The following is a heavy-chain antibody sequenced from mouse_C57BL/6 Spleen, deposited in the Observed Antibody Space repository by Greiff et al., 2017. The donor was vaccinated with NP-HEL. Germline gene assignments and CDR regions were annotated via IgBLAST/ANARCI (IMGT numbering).Heavy chain of an antibody. Sequence: QVQLQQSGAELVKPGASVKVSCKASGYTFTSYWMHWVKQRPGQGLEWIGRIHPSDSDTNYNQKFKGKATLTVDKSSSTAYMQLSSLTSEDSAVYYCAIVDFPFITTVVATNYYAMDYWGQGTSVTVSS. V-gene: IGHV1-74*01. CDR3: AIVDFPFITTVVATNYYAMDY. CDR2: IHPSDSDT. CDR1: GYTFTSYW. J-gene: IGHJ4*01. D-gene: IGHD1-1*01.